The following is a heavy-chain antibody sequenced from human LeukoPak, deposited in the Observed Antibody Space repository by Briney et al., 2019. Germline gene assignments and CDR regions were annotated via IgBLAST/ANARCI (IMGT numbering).Heavy chain of an antibody. Sequence: GASVKVSCKASGYTFTSCDINWVRQATGQGLEWMGWMNPNSGNTGYAQRFQGRVTMTKNTSINTAYMELSSLRSDDTAVYYCTRGATEWSSGWYRTFDYWGQGTLVTVSS. CDR1: GYTFTSCD. J-gene: IGHJ4*02. CDR3: TRGATEWSSGWYRTFDY. CDR2: MNPNSGNT. V-gene: IGHV1-8*01. D-gene: IGHD6-13*01.